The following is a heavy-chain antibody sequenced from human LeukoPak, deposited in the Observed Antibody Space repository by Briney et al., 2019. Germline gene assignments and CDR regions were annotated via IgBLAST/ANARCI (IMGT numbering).Heavy chain of an antibody. Sequence: PSETLSLTCAVYGVSFSGYYWSWIRQPPGKGLEWIGEINHSGSTNYNPSLKSRVTISVDTSKNQFSLKLSSVTAADTAVYYCARGGTRPRYYYDSRTNAFDIWGQGTMVTVSS. J-gene: IGHJ3*02. CDR2: INHSGST. V-gene: IGHV4-34*01. CDR3: ARGGTRPRYYYDSRTNAFDI. D-gene: IGHD3-22*01. CDR1: GVSFSGYY.